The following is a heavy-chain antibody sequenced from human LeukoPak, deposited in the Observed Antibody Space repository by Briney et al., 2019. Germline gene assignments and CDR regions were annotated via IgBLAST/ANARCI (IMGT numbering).Heavy chain of an antibody. J-gene: IGHJ2*01. D-gene: IGHD3-10*01. V-gene: IGHV3-48*03. CDR3: ARSEATMVRGVIIQWYFDL. CDR2: ISSSGSTI. CDR1: GFTFSSYE. Sequence: PGGSLRLSCAASGFTFSSYEMNWVRQAPGKGLEWVSYISSSGSTIYYADSVKGRFTISRDNAKNSLYLQMNSLRAEDTAVYYCARSEATMVRGVIIQWYFDLWGRGTLVTVSS.